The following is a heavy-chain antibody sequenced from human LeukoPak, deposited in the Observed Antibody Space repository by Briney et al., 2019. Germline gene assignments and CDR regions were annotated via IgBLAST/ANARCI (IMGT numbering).Heavy chain of an antibody. D-gene: IGHD1-26*01. CDR3: AKTRSGTYYGDSFDI. Sequence: SETLSLTCAVSGDSISRSDWWAWIRQPPGKGLEWLGNIYYSGRIYHNPSLQTRVIMSVDSSKNQFSLRLGSVTAMDTAVYYCAKTRSGTYYGDSFDIWGQGILVIASS. CDR2: IYYSGRI. V-gene: IGHV4-28*05. J-gene: IGHJ3*02. CDR1: GDSISRSDW.